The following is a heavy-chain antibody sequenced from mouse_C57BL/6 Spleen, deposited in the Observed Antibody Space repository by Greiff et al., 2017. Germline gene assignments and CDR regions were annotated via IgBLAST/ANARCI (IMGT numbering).Heavy chain of an antibody. D-gene: IGHD1-1*01. CDR3: ARKDYGSGGFAY. CDR1: GYTFTSYW. Sequence: QVQLQQPGAELVKPGASVKLSCKASGYTFTSYWMQWVKQRPGQGLEWIGEIDPSDSYTNYNQKFKGKATLTVDTSSSTAYMQRSSLTSEDSAVYYCARKDYGSGGFAYWGQGTLVTVSA. CDR2: IDPSDSYT. J-gene: IGHJ3*01. V-gene: IGHV1-50*01.